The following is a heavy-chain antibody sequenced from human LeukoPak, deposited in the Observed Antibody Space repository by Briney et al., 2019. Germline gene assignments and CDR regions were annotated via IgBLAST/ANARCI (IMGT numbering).Heavy chain of an antibody. CDR3: TRTYSSSSIDY. V-gene: IGHV4-59*01. D-gene: IGHD6-6*01. CDR2: IFYTGST. CDR1: GGSISTYY. Sequence: PSETLSLTCTASGGSISTYYWRWVRQPPGKGLEWLGYIFYTGSTNYNPSLKSRVTMSIDTSKNQFSLKLSSVTAADTAVYYCTRTYSSSSIDYWGQGALVTVSS. J-gene: IGHJ4*02.